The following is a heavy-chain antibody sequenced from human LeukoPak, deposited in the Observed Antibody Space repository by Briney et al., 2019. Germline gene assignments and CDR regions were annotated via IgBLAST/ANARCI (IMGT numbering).Heavy chain of an antibody. V-gene: IGHV4-59*01. CDR3: ARAVGGDGSGSL. J-gene: IGHJ4*02. CDR1: GDSISTYY. CDR2: IYYRVTS. Sequence: PSETLSLTCTVSGDSISTYYWSWVRQPPGKGLEWIGYIYYRVTSDYNPSLKSRVTMSVDTSTRQISLKLSSVTAADTAVYYCARAVGGDGSGSLWGPGTLVTVSS. D-gene: IGHD3-10*01.